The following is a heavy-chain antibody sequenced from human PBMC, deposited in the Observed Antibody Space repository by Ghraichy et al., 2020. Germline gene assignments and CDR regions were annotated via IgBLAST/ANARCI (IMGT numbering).Heavy chain of an antibody. CDR2: IYPGDSDT. J-gene: IGHJ6*02. V-gene: IGHV5-51*01. D-gene: IGHD3-22*01. CDR3: ASRYYDSSGYSYGMDV. CDR1: GYSFTSYW. Sequence: GESLNISCKGSGYSFTSYWIGWVRQMPGKGLEWMGIIYPGDSDTRYSPSFQGQVTISADKSISTAYLQWSSLKASDTAMYYCASRYYDSSGYSYGMDVWGQGTTVTVSS.